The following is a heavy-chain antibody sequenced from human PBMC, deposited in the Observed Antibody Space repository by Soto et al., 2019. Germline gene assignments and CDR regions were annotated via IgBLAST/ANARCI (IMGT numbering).Heavy chain of an antibody. J-gene: IGHJ4*02. Sequence: SETLSLTCAVSGGSISSSHWWSWVRQPPGKGLEWIGEIYHRGSTNYNPSLTSRVTISVDKSKNQFSLRLSLVTAADTAVYYCARGLAAPTAGTLDYWGLGSLVTVSS. V-gene: IGHV4-4*02. CDR3: ARGLAAPTAGTLDY. CDR2: IYHRGST. CDR1: GGSISSSHW. D-gene: IGHD1-1*01.